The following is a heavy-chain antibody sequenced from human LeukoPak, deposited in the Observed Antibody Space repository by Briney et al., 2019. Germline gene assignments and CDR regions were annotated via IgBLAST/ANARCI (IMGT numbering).Heavy chain of an antibody. Sequence: GASVKVSCKASGGTFSSYAINWVRQAAGQGLEWMGKIIPILNIAHYAQKFQGRVTITADKSTSTAYMDLSSLRSEDTAVYYCARAPGSGEINFDYWGQGTLVTVSS. V-gene: IGHV1-69*04. D-gene: IGHD2-15*01. CDR1: GGTFSSYA. CDR3: ARAPGSGEINFDY. J-gene: IGHJ4*02. CDR2: IIPILNIA.